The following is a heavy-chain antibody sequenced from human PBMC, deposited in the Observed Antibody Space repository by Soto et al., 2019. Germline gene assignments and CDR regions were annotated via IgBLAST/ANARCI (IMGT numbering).Heavy chain of an antibody. V-gene: IGHV6-1*01. CDR1: GDSVSSNSAA. D-gene: IGHD3-10*01. CDR3: AREALGRLLWFGETPTGGMDV. Sequence: SQTLSLTCAISGDSVSSNSAAWNWIRQSPSRGLEWLGRTYYRSKWYNDYAVSVKSRITINPDTSKNQFSLQLNSVTPEDTAVYYCAREALGRLLWFGETPTGGMDVWGQGTTVTVSS. CDR2: TYYRSKWYN. J-gene: IGHJ6*02.